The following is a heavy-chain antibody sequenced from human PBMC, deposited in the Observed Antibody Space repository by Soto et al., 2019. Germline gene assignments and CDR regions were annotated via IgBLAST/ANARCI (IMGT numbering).Heavy chain of an antibody. Sequence: PSETLSLTCSLSGGAIGGYYWSWIRQPPGKALEWIGEIHHSGSTNYNPSLKSRVTFSIDTSKRQFSLKVRSVTAADTAVYYCARGKRGSSWYRGEEKYYYYGMDVWGQGTPVTVSS. D-gene: IGHD6-13*01. CDR3: ARGKRGSSWYRGEEKYYYYGMDV. J-gene: IGHJ6*02. CDR1: GGAIGGYY. V-gene: IGHV4-34*01. CDR2: IHHSGST.